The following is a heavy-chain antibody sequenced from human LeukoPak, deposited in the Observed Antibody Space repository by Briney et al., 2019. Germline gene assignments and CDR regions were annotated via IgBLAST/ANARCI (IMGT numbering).Heavy chain of an antibody. CDR2: IYYSGST. Sequence: SETLSLTCTVSGGSISSYYWSWIRQPPGKGLEWSGYIYYSGSTNYNPSLKSRVTISVDTSKNQFSLKLSSVTAADTAVYYCARGEYYDILPGERGWFDPWGQGTLVTVSS. CDR1: GGSISSYY. V-gene: IGHV4-59*01. J-gene: IGHJ5*02. D-gene: IGHD3-9*01. CDR3: ARGEYYDILPGERGWFDP.